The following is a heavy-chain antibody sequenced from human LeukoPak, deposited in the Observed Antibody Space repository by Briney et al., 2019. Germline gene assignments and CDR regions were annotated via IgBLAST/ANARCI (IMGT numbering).Heavy chain of an antibody. CDR1: GFTFSSYE. CDR3: ARALITMVRGAAYYYYYMDV. V-gene: IGHV3-48*03. CDR2: ISSSGSTI. D-gene: IGHD3-10*01. Sequence: GGSLRLSCAASGFTFSSYEMNWVRQAPGKGLEWVSYISSSGSTIYYADSVKGRFTISRDNAKNSLYLQMNSLRAEDTAVYYCARALITMVRGAAYYYYYMDVWGKGTTVTISS. J-gene: IGHJ6*03.